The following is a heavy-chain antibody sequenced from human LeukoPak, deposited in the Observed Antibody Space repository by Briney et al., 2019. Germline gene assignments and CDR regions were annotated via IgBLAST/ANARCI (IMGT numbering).Heavy chain of an antibody. CDR2: INPNSGGT. CDR1: GYTFTGYY. CDR3: AKGPVRGVLTYYFDY. D-gene: IGHD3-10*01. Sequence: ASVKVSCKASGYTFTGYYMHWVRQAPGQGLEWMGWINPNSGGTNYAQKFQGRVTMTRDTSISTAYMELSRLRSDDTAVHYCAKGPVRGVLTYYFDYWGQGTLVTVSS. V-gene: IGHV1-2*02. J-gene: IGHJ4*02.